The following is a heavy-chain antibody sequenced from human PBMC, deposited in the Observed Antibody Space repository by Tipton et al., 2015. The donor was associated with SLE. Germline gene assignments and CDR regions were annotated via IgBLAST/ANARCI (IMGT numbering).Heavy chain of an antibody. D-gene: IGHD1-7*01. CDR3: VGGNFNYEDAVDV. Sequence: SLRLSCAASGFTVSSNYMSWVRQAPGKGLEWVANIKKDGSQKFYVDSVKGRFTISRDNAKKSLSLQMNSLRAEDTAVYYCVGGNFNYEDAVDVWGRGTMVTVSS. V-gene: IGHV3-7*04. CDR2: IKKDGSQK. J-gene: IGHJ3*01. CDR1: GFTVSSNY.